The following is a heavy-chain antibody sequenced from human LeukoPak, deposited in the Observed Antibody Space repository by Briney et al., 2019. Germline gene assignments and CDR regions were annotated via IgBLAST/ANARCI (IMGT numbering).Heavy chain of an antibody. J-gene: IGHJ4*02. CDR3: ARDVSPPSFKEPHFDY. V-gene: IGHV4-61*02. CDR2: IYPSGST. Sequence: SGTLSLTCAVSGGSISSGSYYWSWIRQPAGKGLEWLGRIYPSGSTSYNPSLKSRVTISVDTSKNQFSLKLTSVIAADTAVYYCARDVSPPSFKEPHFDYWGQGTLVTVSS. D-gene: IGHD2-2*01. CDR1: GGSISSGSYY.